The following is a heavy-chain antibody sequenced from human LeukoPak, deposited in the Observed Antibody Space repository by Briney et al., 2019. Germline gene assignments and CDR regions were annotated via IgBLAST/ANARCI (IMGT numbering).Heavy chain of an antibody. J-gene: IGHJ4*02. D-gene: IGHD6-13*01. CDR1: GFTFSDSY. CDR3: ARIAAAGIDY. CDR2: ISNSGSSI. V-gene: IGHV3-11*04. Sequence: GGSLRLSCAASGFTFSDSYMTWIRQAPGKGLEWVSYISNSGSSIYYADSVKGRFTTSRDNAKSSLYLQMNSLRAEDTAVYYCARIAAAGIDYWGQGALVAVSS.